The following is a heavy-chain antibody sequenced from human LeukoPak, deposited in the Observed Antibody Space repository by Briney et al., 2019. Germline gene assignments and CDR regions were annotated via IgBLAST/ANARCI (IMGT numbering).Heavy chain of an antibody. D-gene: IGHD2-2*01. CDR1: GGTFSSYA. V-gene: IGHV1-69*05. CDR3: ASFPVPAAGRYWFDP. J-gene: IGHJ5*02. CDR2: IIPIFGTA. Sequence: SVKVSCKXSGGTFSSYAISWVRQAPGQGLEWMGGIIPIFGTANYAQKFQGRVTITTDESTSTAYMELSSLRSEDTAVYYCASFPVPAAGRYWFDPWGQGTLVTVSS.